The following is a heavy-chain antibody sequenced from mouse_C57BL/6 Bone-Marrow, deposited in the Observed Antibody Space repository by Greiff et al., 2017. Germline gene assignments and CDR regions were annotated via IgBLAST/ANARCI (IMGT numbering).Heavy chain of an antibody. D-gene: IGHD2-5*01. CDR1: GFTFSSYT. V-gene: IGHV5-9*01. CDR3: ARPYYSNYGFAY. Sequence: EVMLVESGGGLVKPGGSLKLSCAASGFTFSSYTMSWVRQTPEKRLEWVATISGGGGNNYYPDSVKGRFTISRDNAKNTLYLQMSSLRSEDTALYYCARPYYSNYGFAYWGQGTLVTVSA. J-gene: IGHJ3*01. CDR2: ISGGGGNN.